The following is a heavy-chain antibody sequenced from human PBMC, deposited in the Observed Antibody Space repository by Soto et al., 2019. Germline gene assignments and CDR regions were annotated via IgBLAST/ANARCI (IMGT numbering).Heavy chain of an antibody. Sequence: SETLSLTCAVSSGSISSSNWWSWVRQPPGKGLEWIGEIYHSGSTNYNPSLKSRVTISVDKSKNQFSLKLSSVTAADTAVYYCVNYRFPRHYRRPAWGQGTLVTVSS. V-gene: IGHV4-4*02. CDR3: VNYRFPRHYRRPA. CDR1: SGSISSSNW. CDR2: IYHSGST. D-gene: IGHD1-26*01. J-gene: IGHJ1*01.